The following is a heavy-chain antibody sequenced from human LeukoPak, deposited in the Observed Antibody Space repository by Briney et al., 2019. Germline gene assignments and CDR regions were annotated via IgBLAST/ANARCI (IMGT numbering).Heavy chain of an antibody. CDR2: ISGSGGST. J-gene: IGHJ4*02. D-gene: IGHD3-3*01. Sequence: PGGSLRLSCAASGFTFSSYAMSWVRQAPGKGLEWVSAISGSGGSTYYADPVKGRFTISRDNSKNTLYLQMNSLRAEDTAVYYCAKTTYDFWSGYYGGYSSDYWGQGTLVTVSS. CDR3: AKTTYDFWSGYYGGYSSDY. V-gene: IGHV3-23*01. CDR1: GFTFSSYA.